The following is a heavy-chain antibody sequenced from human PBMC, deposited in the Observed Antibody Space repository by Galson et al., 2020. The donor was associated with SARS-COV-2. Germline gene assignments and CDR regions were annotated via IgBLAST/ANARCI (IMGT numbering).Heavy chain of an antibody. CDR1: GFPHSSYT. CDR2: LDTSSTYI. D-gene: IGHD3-10*01. Sequence: LSLTCAASGFPHSSYTMHWVRQAPGKGLEWVASLDTSSTYIYHADSPKGRFTISRDNAENSLYLQMNSLRAEDTAVYYCARSPPASTSGTSIYFDYWGQGTQVTVSS. V-gene: IGHV3-21*01. J-gene: IGHJ4*02. CDR3: ARSPPASTSGTSIYFDY.